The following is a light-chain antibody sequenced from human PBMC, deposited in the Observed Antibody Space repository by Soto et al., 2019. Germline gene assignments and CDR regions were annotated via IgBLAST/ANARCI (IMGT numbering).Light chain of an antibody. V-gene: IGKV3-15*01. J-gene: IGKJ5*01. CDR3: QQYNNWPPIT. Sequence: EIVLTQSPATLSVSPGERATLSCRASQSVSSNFAWYQQKPGQAPRLLISDASTRATGISARFSGSGSGTEFTLTISSLQSEDFAVYYCQQYNNWPPITFGQGTRLEIK. CDR2: DAS. CDR1: QSVSSN.